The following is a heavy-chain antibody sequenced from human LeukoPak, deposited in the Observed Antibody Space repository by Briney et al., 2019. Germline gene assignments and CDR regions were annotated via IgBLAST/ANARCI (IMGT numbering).Heavy chain of an antibody. Sequence: VASVKVSCKASGYTFTSYDINWVRQATGQGLEWMGYMNPNSNNTGYAQNFRGRFIMSTNTSISTAYMELSSLRSEDTAVYYCATYSSVDAFDIWGQGTMVTVSS. V-gene: IGHV1-8*02. J-gene: IGHJ3*02. CDR3: ATYSSVDAFDI. D-gene: IGHD6-25*01. CDR1: GYTFTSYD. CDR2: MNPNSNNT.